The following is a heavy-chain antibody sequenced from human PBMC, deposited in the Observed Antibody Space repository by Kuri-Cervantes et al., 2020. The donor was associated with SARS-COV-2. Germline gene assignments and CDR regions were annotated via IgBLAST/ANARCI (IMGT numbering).Heavy chain of an antibody. CDR1: GFTFSSYA. CDR3: AKLFGVVVAGTLDY. V-gene: IGHV3-23*01. J-gene: IGHJ4*02. Sequence: GGSLRLSCAASGFTFSSYAVSWVRQAPGKGLEWVSAISGSGGSTYYADSVKGRFTISRDNSKNTLYLQMDSLRAEDTAIYYCAKLFGVVVAGTLDYWGQGALVTVSS. CDR2: ISGSGGST. D-gene: IGHD2-15*01.